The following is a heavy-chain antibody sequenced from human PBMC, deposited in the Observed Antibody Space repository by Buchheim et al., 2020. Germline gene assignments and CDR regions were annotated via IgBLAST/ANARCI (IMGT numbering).Heavy chain of an antibody. J-gene: IGHJ4*02. CDR2: ISDDGSNN. V-gene: IGHV3-30*18. CDR3: AKGHSSGWYYFDY. Sequence: QVQLVESGGGVVQPGRSLRLYCAASGFTFSTYAMHWVRQAPGKGLEWVAFISDDGSNNYYADSVKGRFTISSDNSKNKLDVQMNSLRIEDTAVYYCAKGHSSGWYYFDYWGQGTL. D-gene: IGHD6-19*01. CDR1: GFTFSTYA.